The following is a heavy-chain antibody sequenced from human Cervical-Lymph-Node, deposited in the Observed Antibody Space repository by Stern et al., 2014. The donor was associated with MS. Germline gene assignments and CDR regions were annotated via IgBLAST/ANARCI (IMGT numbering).Heavy chain of an antibody. CDR1: GYTFTNYG. Sequence: QVQLVQSGDEVKKPGASVKVSCKASGYTFTNYGITWVRQAPGQGLEWMGRISAYNGNTNYEQNLQGRVTMTTDTSTSTVYMELRSLRSDDAAVYYCARAAGILDFWGQGTLVIVSS. V-gene: IGHV1-18*01. CDR2: ISAYNGNT. CDR3: ARAAGILDF. D-gene: IGHD1-1*01. J-gene: IGHJ4*02.